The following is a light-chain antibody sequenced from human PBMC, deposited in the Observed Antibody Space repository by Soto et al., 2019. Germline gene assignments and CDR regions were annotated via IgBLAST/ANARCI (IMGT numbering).Light chain of an antibody. J-gene: IGKJ1*01. CDR2: KAS. Sequence: DIQMTQSPSTLSASVGDRVTITCRASQSISSWLAWYQQKPGKAPKLLIYKASSLESGVPSRFSGSRSGTEFTLTINSLQPDDFATYYCQQYKSYWTFGQGTKVDIK. CDR1: QSISSW. V-gene: IGKV1-5*03. CDR3: QQYKSYWT.